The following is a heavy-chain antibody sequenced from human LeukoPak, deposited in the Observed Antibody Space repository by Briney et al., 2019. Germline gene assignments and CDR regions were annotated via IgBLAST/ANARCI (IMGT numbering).Heavy chain of an antibody. CDR3: ARWNTAIAQGDWFDP. Sequence: GGSLRLSCAASGFTFSSYWMHWVRQAPGKGPVWVSHINGDGSVTGYADSVKGRFTISRDNARNTLYVQMNSLRAEDTALYYCARWNTAIAQGDWFDPWGQGTLVTVSS. D-gene: IGHD5-18*01. V-gene: IGHV3-74*01. J-gene: IGHJ5*02. CDR1: GFTFSSYW. CDR2: INGDGSVT.